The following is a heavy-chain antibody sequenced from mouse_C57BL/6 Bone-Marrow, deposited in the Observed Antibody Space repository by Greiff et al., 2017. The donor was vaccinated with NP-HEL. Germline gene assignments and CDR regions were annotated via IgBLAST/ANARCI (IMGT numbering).Heavy chain of an antibody. CDR2: INPNNGGT. Sequence: EVQLQQSGPELVKPGASVKMSCKASGYTFTDYNMHWVKQSHGKSLEWIGYINPNNGGTSYNQKFKGKATLTVNKSSSTAYMELRSLTSEDSAVYYCARPRKGVNWDGPWFAYWGQGTLVTVSA. D-gene: IGHD4-1*01. CDR1: GYTFTDYN. V-gene: IGHV1-22*01. J-gene: IGHJ3*01. CDR3: ARPRKGVNWDGPWFAY.